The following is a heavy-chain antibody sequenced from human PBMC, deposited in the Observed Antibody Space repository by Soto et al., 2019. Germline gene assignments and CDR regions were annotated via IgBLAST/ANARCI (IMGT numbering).Heavy chain of an antibody. D-gene: IGHD6-6*01. J-gene: IGHJ6*03. CDR1: GFTLSGYA. V-gene: IGHV3-64*01. Sequence: EVQLAESGGGLAQPGGSLRLSCAASGFTLSGYAMDWVRQAPGKGLEYVSGISSNGVGTYYANSVQGRFTISRDNSKNTVYLQMRSLSPEDMAVYYCARRARPDFYYMDVWGKGTTVTVSS. CDR3: ARRARPDFYYMDV. CDR2: ISSNGVGT.